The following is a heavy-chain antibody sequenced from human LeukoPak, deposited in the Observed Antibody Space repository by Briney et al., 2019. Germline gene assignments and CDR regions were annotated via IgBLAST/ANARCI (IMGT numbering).Heavy chain of an antibody. CDR3: ARDSTYWYDSGSSGPHYFDY. CDR1: GFIFSNYA. CDR2: ISSDGSKT. D-gene: IGHD3-10*01. J-gene: IGHJ4*02. V-gene: IGHV3-30*01. Sequence: GGSLRLSCAASGFIFSNYAMHWVRQAPGKGLEWGALISSDGSKTSHADSVKGRFRISRENSKNTLYLQLNSLRAEDTSVYYCARDSTYWYDSGSSGPHYFDYWGQGTLVTVSS.